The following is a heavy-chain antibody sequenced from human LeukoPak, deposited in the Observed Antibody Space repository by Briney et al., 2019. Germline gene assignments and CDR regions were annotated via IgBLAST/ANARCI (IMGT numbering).Heavy chain of an antibody. J-gene: IGHJ3*02. CDR1: GSTLASYA. CDR3: ARDRGWIQHDI. CDR2: ISGSGGST. Sequence: GGPLRLSGAASGSTLASYALSWVGKAQGKGREWVSAISGSGGSTYYADSVKGRFTISRDNSKNTLYLQMNSLRAEDTAVYYCARDRGWIQHDIWGQGTMVTVSS. V-gene: IGHV3-23*01. D-gene: IGHD5-18*01.